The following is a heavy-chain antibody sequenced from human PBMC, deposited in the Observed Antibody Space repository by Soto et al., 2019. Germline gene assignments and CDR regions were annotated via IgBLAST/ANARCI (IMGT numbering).Heavy chain of an antibody. CDR2: IFYSGFT. V-gene: IGHV4-39*01. CDR3: ARHTPEKTGTSPFDY. CDR1: GGSISSRPYY. J-gene: IGHJ4*02. D-gene: IGHD1-7*01. Sequence: PSETLSLTCTVPGGSISSRPYYWGWIRQPPGKGLEWIGSIFYSGFTYYNPSLKSRVTISVDTSKNQFSLKLSSVTAADTAVYYCARHTPEKTGTSPFDYWGQGTLVTVSS.